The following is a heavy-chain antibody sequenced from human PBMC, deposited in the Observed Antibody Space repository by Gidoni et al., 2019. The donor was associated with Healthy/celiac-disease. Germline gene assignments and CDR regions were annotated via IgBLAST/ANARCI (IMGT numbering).Heavy chain of an antibody. CDR3: ARRGIAALDYMDV. J-gene: IGHJ6*03. Sequence: QLQLQESGPGLVKPSETLSLTCTVSGGSIRSSNYYWDWIRQSPGKGLEWIGIMYYSGNTYYNPSLKSRVTISEDTSNNQFSLKLNSVTAADTAVYYCARRGIAALDYMDVWGKGTTVTGSS. CDR2: MYYSGNT. CDR1: GGSIRSSNYY. V-gene: IGHV4-39*01. D-gene: IGHD6-6*01.